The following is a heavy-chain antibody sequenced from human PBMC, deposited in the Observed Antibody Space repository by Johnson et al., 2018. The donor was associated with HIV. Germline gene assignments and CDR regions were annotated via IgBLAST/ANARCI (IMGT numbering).Heavy chain of an antibody. CDR2: IYVGGNT. CDR1: GFTFSSYW. V-gene: IGHV3-66*01. Sequence: VQLVESGGVVVQPGGSLRLSCAASGFTFSSYWMSWVRQAPGKGLEWVSSIYVGGNTYSADSVKGRFTISRNNVRNSLYLQISSLRAADTAVYYCAREKLGSTEYDAFEIWGQGTMVTVSS. J-gene: IGHJ3*02. D-gene: IGHD4-17*01. CDR3: AREKLGSTEYDAFEI.